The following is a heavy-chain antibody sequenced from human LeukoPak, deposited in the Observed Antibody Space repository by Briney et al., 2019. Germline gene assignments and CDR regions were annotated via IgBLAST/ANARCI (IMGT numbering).Heavy chain of an antibody. Sequence: GGSLRLSCAASGFTFTSFAMSWVRQAPGKGLEWVSTFSGTTSTYYADSVKGRVTISRDNSKHTLYLQMNSLRADDTAVYYCTKLKQWQPQRYFFEYWGQGALVTVAS. J-gene: IGHJ4*02. CDR3: TKLKQWQPQRYFFEY. V-gene: IGHV3-23*01. CDR1: GFTFTSFA. CDR2: FSGTTST. D-gene: IGHD6-19*01.